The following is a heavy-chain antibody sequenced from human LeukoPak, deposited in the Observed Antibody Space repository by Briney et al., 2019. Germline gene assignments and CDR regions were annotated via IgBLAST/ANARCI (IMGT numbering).Heavy chain of an antibody. Sequence: PSETLSLTCTVSGGSISGYYWSWIRQPPGKGLEWIAYIYYSGSTTYNSSPKSRVTVSLDTSKNQFSLKLSSVTAADTAVYYCARRGVAAIFDPWGQGTRVTVSS. CDR1: GGSISGYY. D-gene: IGHD1-26*01. V-gene: IGHV4-59*08. CDR2: IYYSGST. CDR3: ARRGVAAIFDP. J-gene: IGHJ5*02.